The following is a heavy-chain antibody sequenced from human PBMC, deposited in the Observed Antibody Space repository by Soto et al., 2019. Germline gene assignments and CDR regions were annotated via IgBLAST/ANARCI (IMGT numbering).Heavy chain of an antibody. Sequence: GGSLRLSCVASGFTFSRKNMNWVRQAPGKGLEWVARISSGTTFKFYTDSVKGRFTISRDNADNSLYLHMNSLRADDTAVYYCVRDLGYSDGNAFTYGAAFDISGQGTMVTVSS. J-gene: IGHJ3*02. CDR1: GFTFSRKN. CDR3: VRDLGYSDGNAFTYGAAFDI. D-gene: IGHD4-17*01. CDR2: ISSGTTFK. V-gene: IGHV3-21*01.